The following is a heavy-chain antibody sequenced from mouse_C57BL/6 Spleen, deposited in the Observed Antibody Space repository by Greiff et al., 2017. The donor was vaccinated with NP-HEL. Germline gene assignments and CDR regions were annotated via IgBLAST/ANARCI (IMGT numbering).Heavy chain of an antibody. CDR2: INPYNGGT. CDR3: ARDYGSSSAMDY. J-gene: IGHJ4*01. Sequence: EVQLQQSGPVLVKPGASVKMSCKASGYTFTDYYMNWVKQSHGKSLEWIGVINPYNGGTSYNQKFKGKATLTVDKSSSTAYMELNILTSEDSSVYYCARDYGSSSAMDYWGQGTSVTVSS. D-gene: IGHD1-1*01. CDR1: GYTFTDYY. V-gene: IGHV1-19*01.